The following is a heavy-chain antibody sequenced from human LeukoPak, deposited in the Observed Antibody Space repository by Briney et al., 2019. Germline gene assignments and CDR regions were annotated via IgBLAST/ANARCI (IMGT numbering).Heavy chain of an antibody. J-gene: IGHJ4*02. CDR3: AIWGYYYDSSGYYPNFDY. CDR1: GYSFNKYW. Sequence: GESLKISCKGSGYSFNKYWIGWVRQMPGKGLEWMGIIYPGDSDTRYSPSFQGQVTISADKSISTAYLQWSSLKASDTAMYYCAIWGYYYDSSGYYPNFDYWGQGTLVTVSS. V-gene: IGHV5-51*01. D-gene: IGHD3-22*01. CDR2: IYPGDSDT.